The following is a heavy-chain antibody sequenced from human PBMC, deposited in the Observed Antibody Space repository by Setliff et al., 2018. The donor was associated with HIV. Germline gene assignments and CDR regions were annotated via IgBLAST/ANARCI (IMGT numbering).Heavy chain of an antibody. Sequence: GTFSSYTISWVRQAPGQGLEWMGGIIPIFGTANFAQKFQGRVTITTDESTSTAYMELSSLRSEDTAMYYCARPPLLNYYDSSGYSHDAFDIWGQGTMVTVSS. CDR1: GTFSSYT. V-gene: IGHV1-69*05. CDR2: IIPIFGTA. CDR3: ARPPLLNYYDSSGYSHDAFDI. D-gene: IGHD3-22*01. J-gene: IGHJ3*02.